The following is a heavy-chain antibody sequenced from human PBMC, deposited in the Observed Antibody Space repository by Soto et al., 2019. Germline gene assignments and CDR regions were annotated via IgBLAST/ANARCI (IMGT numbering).Heavy chain of an antibody. CDR2: ISSSGDST. V-gene: IGHV3-23*01. Sequence: DVQLLESGGDLVQPGGSLRLSCAASGFSFRSHAMNWVRQAPGKGLEWVSSISSSGDSTYYAASVKGRFTISRDNSRNTLFLQIKSLRAEDMARYYCTKYEDYSSGWYQPDSWGQGTLVTVSS. D-gene: IGHD6-19*01. J-gene: IGHJ4*02. CDR3: TKYEDYSSGWYQPDS. CDR1: GFSFRSHA.